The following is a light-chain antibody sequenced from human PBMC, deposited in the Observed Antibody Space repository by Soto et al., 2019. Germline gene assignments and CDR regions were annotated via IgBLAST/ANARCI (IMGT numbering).Light chain of an antibody. J-gene: IGKJ2*03. CDR2: KVS. Sequence: VVLTQSPLSLPVTLGQPASISCRSSQSLVYRDGNTYLNWFQQMPGRSPRRLMYKVSDRESGVPDRFSGSGSGADFTLKISRVEAEDVGVYYCRQGTHWPPYSFGQGTKMEIK. CDR1: QSLVYRDGNTY. V-gene: IGKV2-30*01. CDR3: RQGTHWPPYS.